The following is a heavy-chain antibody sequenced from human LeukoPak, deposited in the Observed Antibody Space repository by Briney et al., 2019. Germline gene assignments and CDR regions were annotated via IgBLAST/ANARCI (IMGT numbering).Heavy chain of an antibody. CDR1: GGSISSSSYY. CDR2: IYYSGST. D-gene: IGHD2-2*01. Sequence: PSETLSLTCTVSGGSISSSSYYWGWIRQPPGKGLEWIGSIYYSGSTYYNPSLKRRVTISVDTSKNQFSLKLSSVTAADTAVYYCARTNQPFDYWGQGTLVTVSS. J-gene: IGHJ4*02. V-gene: IGHV4-39*01. CDR3: ARTNQPFDY.